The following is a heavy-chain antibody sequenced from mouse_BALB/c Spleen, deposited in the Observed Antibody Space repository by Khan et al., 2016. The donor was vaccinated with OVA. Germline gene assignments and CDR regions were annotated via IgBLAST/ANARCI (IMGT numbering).Heavy chain of an antibody. CDR2: INPNTYNI. CDR3: ARGYDFFAS. CDR1: GYSFTAYY. D-gene: IGHD2-14*01. J-gene: IGHJ3*01. Sequence: EVQLQESGPDLVKTGASVKISCMASGYSFTAYYMNWVRLSHGKSLECIGRINPNTYNIKYNQKFKGKAILTVDTSSSTAYMELRSLTSEDSAVYFFARGYDFFASWGQGTLVTVSA. V-gene: IGHV1-26*01.